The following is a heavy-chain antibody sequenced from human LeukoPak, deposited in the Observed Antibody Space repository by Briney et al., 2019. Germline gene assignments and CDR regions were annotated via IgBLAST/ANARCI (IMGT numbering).Heavy chain of an antibody. Sequence: GGSLRLSCAASGFTFSDYYMNWVHQAPGKGLEWVSATSGSGGSTYYADSVKGRFTISRDNSKNTLYLQMNSLRAEDTAVYYCAKELTGGAFDIWGQGTMVTVSS. J-gene: IGHJ3*02. V-gene: IGHV3-23*01. CDR2: TSGSGGST. CDR3: AKELTGGAFDI. CDR1: GFTFSDYY. D-gene: IGHD2-8*02.